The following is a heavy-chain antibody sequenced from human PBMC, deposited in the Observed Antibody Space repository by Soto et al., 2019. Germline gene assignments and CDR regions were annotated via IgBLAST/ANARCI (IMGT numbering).Heavy chain of an antibody. V-gene: IGHV3-30-3*01. J-gene: IGHJ4*02. Sequence: GGSLRPSCAASGFTFSSYAMHWVRQAPGKGLEWVAVISYDGSNKYYADSVKGRFTISRDNSKNTLYLQMNSLRAEDTAVYYCARDGPYYYDSSGYYYGHWGQGTLVTVSS. CDR1: GFTFSSYA. CDR2: ISYDGSNK. CDR3: ARDGPYYYDSSGYYYGH. D-gene: IGHD3-22*01.